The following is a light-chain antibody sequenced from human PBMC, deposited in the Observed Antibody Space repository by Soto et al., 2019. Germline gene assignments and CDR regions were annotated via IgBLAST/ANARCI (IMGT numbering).Light chain of an antibody. CDR1: QSIEYF. Sequence: DIPMTQSPSSLSASVEDRVTITCRTSQSIEYFLNWYQQKPGKAPKLLISAASGLQSGVPSRFRGSGSGTHFTLTITSLQPEDFATYYCQQSYTTPITFGQGTRLEIK. V-gene: IGKV1-39*01. CDR2: AAS. J-gene: IGKJ5*01. CDR3: QQSYTTPIT.